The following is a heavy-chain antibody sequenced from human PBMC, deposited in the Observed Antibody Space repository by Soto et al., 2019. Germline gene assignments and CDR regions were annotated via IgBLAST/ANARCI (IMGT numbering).Heavy chain of an antibody. CDR1: GFTFSDYY. CDR2: ISNSGHAI. D-gene: IGHD6-13*01. V-gene: IGHV3-11*01. J-gene: IGHJ6*02. Sequence: QVQLVESGGGLVKPGGSLRLSCVASGFTFSDYYMSWIRQAPGKGLEWVSYISNSGHAIYYADSVKGRFTVSRDNSNNSMSLQMDSLSADDTAIYYCARDARYASSSYGFDVWGQGTTVSVSS. CDR3: ARDARYASSSYGFDV.